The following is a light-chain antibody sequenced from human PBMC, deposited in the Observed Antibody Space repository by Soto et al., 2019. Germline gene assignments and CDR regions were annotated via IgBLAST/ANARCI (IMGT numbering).Light chain of an antibody. J-gene: IGKJ1*01. Sequence: DIQMTQSPSTLSASVGDRVTITCRASQSISSWLAWYQQKPGKAPKLLIYDASSLESGVPSRFSGCGSGTEFTLTSSSLQPDDFATYYCQQSGTFGQGTKVEIK. CDR3: QQSGT. V-gene: IGKV1-5*01. CDR2: DAS. CDR1: QSISSW.